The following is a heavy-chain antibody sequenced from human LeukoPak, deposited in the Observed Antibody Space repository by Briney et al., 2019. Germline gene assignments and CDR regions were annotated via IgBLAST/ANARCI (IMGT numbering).Heavy chain of an antibody. D-gene: IGHD2-15*01. CDR3: VREVYCSGGSCYQYYFDY. Sequence: PGGSLRLSCAASGFTFSSYSMNWVRQAPGKGLEWVSSISSSSSYIYYADSVKGRFTISRDNAKNSLYLQMNSLRAEDTAVYYCVREVYCSGGSCYQYYFDYWGQGTLVTVSS. V-gene: IGHV3-21*01. CDR1: GFTFSSYS. J-gene: IGHJ4*02. CDR2: ISSSSSYI.